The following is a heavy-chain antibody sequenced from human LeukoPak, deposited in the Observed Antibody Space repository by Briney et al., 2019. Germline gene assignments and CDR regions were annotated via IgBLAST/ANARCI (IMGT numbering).Heavy chain of an antibody. D-gene: IGHD3-10*01. CDR3: TRAYTMVRGVIIRQADY. CDR1: GFTFSSYS. CDR2: ISSSSSTI. J-gene: IGHJ4*02. Sequence: GGSLRLSCAASGFTFSSYSMNWVRQAPGKGLEWVSYISSSSSTIYYADSVKGRFTISRDNAKNSLYLQMNSLRDEDTAVYYCTRAYTMVRGVIIRQADYWGQGTLVTVSS. V-gene: IGHV3-48*02.